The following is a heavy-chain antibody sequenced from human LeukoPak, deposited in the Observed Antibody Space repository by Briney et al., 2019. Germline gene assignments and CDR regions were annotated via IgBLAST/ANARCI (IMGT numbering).Heavy chain of an antibody. V-gene: IGHV4-39*07. CDR2: IFHTGTT. J-gene: IGHJ3*01. CDR1: GGSIIDSGYS. CDR3: ARVGSWAAFDV. D-gene: IGHD3-16*01. Sequence: PSETLSLTCSVSGGSIIDSGYSWAWLRQPPGKGLEWIGSIFHTGTTYYSPSLNSRLTISIDTSRNEFSLELYSVTAADTAFYYCARVGSWAAFDVWGQGALVTVSS.